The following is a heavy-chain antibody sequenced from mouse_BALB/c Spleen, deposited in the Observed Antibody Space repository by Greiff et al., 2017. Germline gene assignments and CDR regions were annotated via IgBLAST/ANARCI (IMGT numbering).Heavy chain of an antibody. Sequence: EVKLMESGPELVKPGASVKISCKASGYTFTDYNMHWVKQSHGKSLEWIGYIYPYNGGTGYNQKFKSKATLTVDNSSSTAYMELRSLTSEDSAVYYCARIYDGYYGSYYFDYWGQGTTLTVSS. CDR3: ARIYDGYYGSYYFDY. D-gene: IGHD2-3*01. CDR2: IYPYNGGT. J-gene: IGHJ2*01. V-gene: IGHV1S29*02. CDR1: GYTFTDYN.